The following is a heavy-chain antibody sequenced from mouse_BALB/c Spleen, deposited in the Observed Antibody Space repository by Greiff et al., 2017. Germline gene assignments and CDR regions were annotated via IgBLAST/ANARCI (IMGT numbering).Heavy chain of an antibody. Sequence: VKLMESGAELVRPGVSVKISCKGSGYTFTDYAMHWVKQSHAKSLEWIGVISTYYGDASYNQKFKGKATMTVDKSSSTAYMELARLTSEDSAIYYCARIYYGNYDAMDYWGQGTSVTVSS. J-gene: IGHJ4*01. CDR2: ISTYYGDA. D-gene: IGHD2-1*01. V-gene: IGHV1S137*01. CDR1: GYTFTDYA. CDR3: ARIYYGNYDAMDY.